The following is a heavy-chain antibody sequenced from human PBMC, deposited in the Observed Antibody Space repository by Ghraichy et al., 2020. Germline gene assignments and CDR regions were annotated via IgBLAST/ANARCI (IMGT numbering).Heavy chain of an antibody. Sequence: GGSLRLSCATSGFTFDDYAMHWVRQAPGKALEWVSFISWVGDTTSYADSVKGRFIISRDNTKNTLFLQMTSLTPEDSAFYYCVKDRTISGNFDSWGQGTLAPVSS. CDR1: GFTFDDYA. CDR3: VKDRTISGNFDS. J-gene: IGHJ4*02. V-gene: IGHV3-43D*03. D-gene: IGHD3-3*02. CDR2: ISWVGDTT.